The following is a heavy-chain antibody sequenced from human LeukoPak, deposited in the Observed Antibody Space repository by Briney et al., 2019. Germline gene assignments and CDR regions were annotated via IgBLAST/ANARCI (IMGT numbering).Heavy chain of an antibody. D-gene: IGHD3-22*01. CDR1: GGSISSSSYY. J-gene: IGHJ2*01. CDR3: AKIDSSGYYYEYWSFDL. CDR2: IYYSGST. Sequence: SETLSLTCTVSGGSISSSSYYWGWIRQPPGKGLEWIGSIYYSGSTYYNPSLKSRVTISIDTSKNQFSLRLNSVTAADTAVYYCAKIDSSGYYYEYWSFDLWGRGTLVTVSS. V-gene: IGHV4-39*07.